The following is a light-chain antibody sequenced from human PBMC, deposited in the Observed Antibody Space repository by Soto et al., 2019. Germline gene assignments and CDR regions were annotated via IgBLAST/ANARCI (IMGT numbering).Light chain of an antibody. CDR3: CSYAGSSTYV. J-gene: IGLJ1*01. CDR1: SSDVGSYNL. Sequence: QSVLTQPASVSGSPGQSITISCTGTSSDVGSYNLVSWYQQHPGKAPKLMIYEVSKRPSGVSNRFSGSKSGNTASLTISLIQTEDEADYYSCSYAGSSTYVFGTGIKLTVL. CDR2: EVS. V-gene: IGLV2-23*02.